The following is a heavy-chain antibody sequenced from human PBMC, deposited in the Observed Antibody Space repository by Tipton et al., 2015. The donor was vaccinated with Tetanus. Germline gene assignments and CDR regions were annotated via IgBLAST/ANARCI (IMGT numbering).Heavy chain of an antibody. J-gene: IGHJ1*01. CDR2: VYYTGDT. CDR3: AGVTAQRTGLYFEH. Sequence: TLSLTCTVSGDSVSGYYWSWIRQPPGKGLEWVGYVYYTGDTNYNPSLKSRVTISMDRSENQISLKMTSVTAADTAVYYCAGVTAQRTGLYFEHWGQGTKVTVSS. D-gene: IGHD2-8*02. CDR1: GDSVSGYY. V-gene: IGHV4-59*02.